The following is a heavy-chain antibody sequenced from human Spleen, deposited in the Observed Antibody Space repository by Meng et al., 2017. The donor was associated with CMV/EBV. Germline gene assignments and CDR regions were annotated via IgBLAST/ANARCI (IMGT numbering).Heavy chain of an antibody. Sequence: SGVAFSSYGMNWVRQAPGKGLEWVSSISRSSRYTNYADSVKGRFTISRDNSKNTLYLQMNSLRAEDTAVYYCAKESAIVVPAARVDYWGQGTLVTVSS. V-gene: IGHV3-21*04. CDR1: GVAFSSYG. J-gene: IGHJ4*02. CDR2: ISRSSRYT. D-gene: IGHD2-2*01. CDR3: AKESAIVVPAARVDY.